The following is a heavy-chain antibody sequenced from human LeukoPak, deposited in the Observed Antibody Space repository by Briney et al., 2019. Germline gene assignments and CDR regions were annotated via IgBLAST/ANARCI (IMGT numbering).Heavy chain of an antibody. CDR1: GGSISSSNYY. V-gene: IGHV4-39*01. D-gene: IGHD2-21*02. J-gene: IGHJ4*02. CDR3: ARHIRQTATHFHY. Sequence: PSETLSLTCTVSGGSISSSNYYWGWIRQPPGKGLGWIGSIYYNGSTYYNPSLKSRVTMSVETAKNQFSRKPTPVTPPDTACISRARHIRQTATHFHYWGQGTLVSVSS. CDR2: IYYNGST.